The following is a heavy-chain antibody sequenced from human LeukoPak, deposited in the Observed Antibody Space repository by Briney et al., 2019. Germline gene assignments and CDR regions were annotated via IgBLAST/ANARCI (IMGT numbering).Heavy chain of an antibody. D-gene: IGHD4/OR15-4a*01. CDR2: INGGGGST. Sequence: GGSLRLSCAGSGYNFSSYSMSWVRQAPGKGLDWVSSINGGGGSTYYADSVKGRFTISRDNSKNTLYLQMNSLRAEDTAVYYCAKIGANVGFWGQGTLVTVSS. J-gene: IGHJ4*02. CDR3: AKIGANVGF. V-gene: IGHV3-23*01. CDR1: GYNFSSYS.